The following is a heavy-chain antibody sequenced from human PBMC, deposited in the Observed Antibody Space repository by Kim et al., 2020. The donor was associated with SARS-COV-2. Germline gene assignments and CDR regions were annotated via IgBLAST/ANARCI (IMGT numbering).Heavy chain of an antibody. Sequence: GGSLRLSCAASGFTFSTYSMNWVRQAPGKGLEWVSYMSSSSSTIYYADSGKGRFTISRDNAKSSLYLQINSLRAEDTAVYYCARDYGEGYTQGGWFDPWGQGTLVTVSS. D-gene: IGHD5-12*01. CDR3: ARDYGEGYTQGGWFDP. CDR1: GFTFSTYS. CDR2: MSSSSSTI. V-gene: IGHV3-48*04. J-gene: IGHJ5*02.